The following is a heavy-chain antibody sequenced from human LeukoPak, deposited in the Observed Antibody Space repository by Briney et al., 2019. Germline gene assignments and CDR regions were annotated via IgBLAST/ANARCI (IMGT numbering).Heavy chain of an antibody. CDR2: ISSSGSTI. CDR3: ARVLTLEDY. D-gene: IGHD5-24*01. Sequence: GGSLRLSCAASGFNFNNYWMTWVRQAPGKGLEWVSYISSSGSTIYYADSVKGRFTISRDNAKNSLYLQMNSLRAEDTAVYYCARVLTLEDYWGQGTLVTVSS. J-gene: IGHJ4*02. V-gene: IGHV3-11*01. CDR1: GFNFNNYW.